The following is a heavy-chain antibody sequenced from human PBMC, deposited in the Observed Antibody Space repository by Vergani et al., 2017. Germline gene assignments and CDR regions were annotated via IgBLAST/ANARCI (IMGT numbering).Heavy chain of an antibody. D-gene: IGHD3-16*01. CDR3: ARGSFGGLGYGTYFDY. Sequence: QVQLVESGGGVVQPGRSLRLSCAASGFTFSSYGMHWVRQAPGKGLEWVAVIWYDGSNKYYADSVKGRFTISRDNSKNTLYLQMISLRAEDTAVYYCARGSFGGLGYGTYFDYWGQGTLVTVSS. CDR1: GFTFSSYG. V-gene: IGHV3-33*01. CDR2: IWYDGSNK. J-gene: IGHJ4*02.